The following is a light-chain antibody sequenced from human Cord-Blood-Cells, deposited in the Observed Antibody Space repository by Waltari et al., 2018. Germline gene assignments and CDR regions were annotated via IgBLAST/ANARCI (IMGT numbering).Light chain of an antibody. V-gene: IGKV3-15*01. CDR2: GAS. CDR1: QSVSSN. CDR3: QQYNNWPRIT. Sequence: EIVMTQSPATLSVSPGERATLSCRASQSVSSNLAWYQQKPGQAPRLLIYGASTRATGIPARFSGRGSGTEFTLTIGSLQSEDFAVYYCQQYNNWPRITFGQGTKLEIK. J-gene: IGKJ2*01.